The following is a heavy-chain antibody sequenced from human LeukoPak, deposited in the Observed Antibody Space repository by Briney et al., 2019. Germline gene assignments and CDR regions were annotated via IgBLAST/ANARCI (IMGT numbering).Heavy chain of an antibody. Sequence: GGSLRLSCAASGFPFDRYWMSWVRLAPGKGLEWVANIKHDGSEKTFVDSVKGRFTISRDNAENSLHLQMNSLRAEDTAVYYCARQPIYEAYFDFWGQGTLVTVSS. V-gene: IGHV3-7*01. CDR1: GFPFDRYW. CDR3: ARQPIYEAYFDF. J-gene: IGHJ4*02. CDR2: IKHDGSEK. D-gene: IGHD3-16*01.